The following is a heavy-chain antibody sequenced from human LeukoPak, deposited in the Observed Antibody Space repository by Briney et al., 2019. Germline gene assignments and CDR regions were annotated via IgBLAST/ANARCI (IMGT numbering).Heavy chain of an antibody. D-gene: IGHD3-10*01. V-gene: IGHV1-2*02. J-gene: IGHJ4*02. Sequence: SVKVSCKASGYSFTGYYMHWVRQAPGQGLEWMGWMNPNSGGTDYPQKFQGRVTMTRDTSITTAYMELSRLTSDDTAVYYCATWGGYGSGSYFDYWGQGTLVTVSS. CDR3: ATWGGYGSGSYFDY. CDR2: MNPNSGGT. CDR1: GYSFTGYY.